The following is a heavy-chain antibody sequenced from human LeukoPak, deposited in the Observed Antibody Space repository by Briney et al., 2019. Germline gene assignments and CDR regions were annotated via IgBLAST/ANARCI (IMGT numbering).Heavy chain of an antibody. D-gene: IGHD1/OR15-1a*01. Sequence: GESLKISCKGSGYSFTSYWIGWVRQMPGKGLEWMWIIYPGDSDTRYSPSFQGQVTISADKSISTAYLQWSSLKASDTAMYYCAREHQPPFGWFDPWGQGTLVTVSS. CDR3: AREHQPPFGWFDP. CDR1: GYSFTSYW. J-gene: IGHJ5*02. V-gene: IGHV5-51*01. CDR2: IYPGDSDT.